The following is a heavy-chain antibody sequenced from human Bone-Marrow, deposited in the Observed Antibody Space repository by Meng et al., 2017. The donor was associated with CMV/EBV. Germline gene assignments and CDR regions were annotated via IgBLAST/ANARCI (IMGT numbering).Heavy chain of an antibody. CDR3: AKDQTYYDFWSGYRNHYYYGMDV. CDR1: GFTFSNYG. J-gene: IGHJ6*02. V-gene: IGHV3-30*02. D-gene: IGHD3-3*01. Sequence: GESLKISCAASGFTFSNYGMHWVRQAPGKGLEWVAFIRYDVSNKYYVDSVKGRFTISRDNSKNTLYLQMNSLRTEDTAVYYCAKDQTYYDFWSGYRNHYYYGMDVWGQGTTVTVSS. CDR2: IRYDVSNK.